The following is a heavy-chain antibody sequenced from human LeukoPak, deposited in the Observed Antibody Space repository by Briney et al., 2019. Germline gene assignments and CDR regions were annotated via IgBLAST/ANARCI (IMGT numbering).Heavy chain of an antibody. CDR1: GFTFDDYA. CDR2: ISWNSGSI. D-gene: IGHD6-19*01. V-gene: IGHV3-9*01. CDR3: AKDGFGSSRFFDY. J-gene: IGHJ4*02. Sequence: QSGGSLRLSCAASGFTFDDYAMHWVRQAPGKGLEWVSGISWNSGSIGYADSVKGRFTISRDNAKNSLYLQMNSLRAEDTALYYCAKDGFGSSRFFDYWGQGTLVTVSS.